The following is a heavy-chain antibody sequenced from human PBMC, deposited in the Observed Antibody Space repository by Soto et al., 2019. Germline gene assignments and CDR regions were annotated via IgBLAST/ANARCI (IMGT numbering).Heavy chain of an antibody. J-gene: IGHJ5*02. D-gene: IGHD2-2*02. CDR1: GGTFGSYA. V-gene: IGHV1-69*01. CDR3: ARRSHCSSTSCYIEGWFDP. Sequence: QVQLVQSGAEVKKPGSSVKVSCKASGGTFGSYAISWVRQAPGQGLEWMGGIIPIFGTANYAQKFQGRVTITADESTSTAYMELSSLRSEDTAVYYCARRSHCSSTSCYIEGWFDPWGQGTLVTVSS. CDR2: IIPIFGTA.